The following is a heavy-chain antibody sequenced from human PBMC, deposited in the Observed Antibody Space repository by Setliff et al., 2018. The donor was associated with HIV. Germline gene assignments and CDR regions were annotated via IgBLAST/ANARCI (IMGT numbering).Heavy chain of an antibody. Sequence: ASVKVSCKASGYTFTSYDINWVRQATGQGLEWMAWMNPNSGNTGYTQKFQGRVTITRNTSITTAYMELSSLRSEDTAVYYCAREPSGWYSKDNWFDPWGQGTLVTVSS. CDR3: AREPSGWYSKDNWFDP. CDR2: MNPNSGNT. V-gene: IGHV1-8*03. CDR1: GYTFTSYD. D-gene: IGHD6-19*01. J-gene: IGHJ5*02.